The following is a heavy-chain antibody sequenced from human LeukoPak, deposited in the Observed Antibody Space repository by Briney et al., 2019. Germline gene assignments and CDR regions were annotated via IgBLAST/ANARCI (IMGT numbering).Heavy chain of an antibody. Sequence: PSETLSLTCTVSGYSISSGYYWGWIRQPPGKGLEWIGSIYHSGSTYYNPSLKSRVTISVDTSKNQFSLKLSSVTAADTAVYYCARERSGSYRNWFDPWGQGTLVTVSS. CDR3: ARERSGSYRNWFDP. V-gene: IGHV4-38-2*02. J-gene: IGHJ5*02. D-gene: IGHD1-26*01. CDR2: IYHSGST. CDR1: GYSISSGYY.